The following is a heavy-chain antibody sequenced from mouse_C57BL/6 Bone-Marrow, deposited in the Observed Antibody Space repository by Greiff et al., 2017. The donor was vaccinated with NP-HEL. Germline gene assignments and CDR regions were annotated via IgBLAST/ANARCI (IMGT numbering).Heavy chain of an antibody. V-gene: IGHV5-6*01. J-gene: IGHJ2*01. Sequence: EVQGVESGGDLVKPGGSLKLSCAASGFTFSSYGMSWVRQTPDKRLEWVATISSGGSYTYYPDSVKGRFTISRDNAKNTLYLQMSSLKSEDTAMYYCARHSDYGYDYYFDYWGQGTTLTVSS. CDR1: GFTFSSYG. CDR3: ARHSDYGYDYYFDY. CDR2: ISSGGSYT. D-gene: IGHD2-2*01.